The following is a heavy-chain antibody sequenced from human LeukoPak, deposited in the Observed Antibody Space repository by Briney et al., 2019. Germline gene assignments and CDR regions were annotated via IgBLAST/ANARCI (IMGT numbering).Heavy chain of an antibody. D-gene: IGHD2-15*01. J-gene: IGHJ4*02. CDR1: GGSISSSSYY. CDR2: IYYSGST. CDR3: ARDLLVVVGFDY. Sequence: NPSETLSLTCTVSGGSISSSSYYWGWIRQPPGKGLEWIGSIYYSGSTYYNPSLKSRVTISVDTSKNQFSLKLSSVTAADTAVYYCARDLLVVVGFDYWGQGTLVTVSS. V-gene: IGHV4-39*07.